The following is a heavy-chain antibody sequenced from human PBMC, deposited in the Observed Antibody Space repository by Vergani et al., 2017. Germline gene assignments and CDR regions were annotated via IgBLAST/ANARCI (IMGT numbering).Heavy chain of an antibody. CDR2: ISYDGSKQ. J-gene: IGHJ4*02. V-gene: IGHV3-30-3*01. Sequence: LVESGGGVVQPGTSLRLLCVAPGFTFSSATMHWVRQTPGRGLDWVAVISYDGSKQSYADPVRGRFTISRDNSNNTLYLQMNSLRAVDTAVYVCAREQYSGYDDWHFDYWGQGTLVTVSS. CDR3: AREQYSGYDDWHFDY. D-gene: IGHD5-12*01. CDR1: GFTFSSAT.